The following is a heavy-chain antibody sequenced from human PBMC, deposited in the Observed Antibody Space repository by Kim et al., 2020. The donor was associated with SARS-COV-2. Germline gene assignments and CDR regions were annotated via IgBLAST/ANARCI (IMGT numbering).Heavy chain of an antibody. CDR1: GFTFSNAW. D-gene: IGHD1-26*01. CDR3: TTAVRYYVVFRFYY. CDR2: IKSKTEGGTT. V-gene: IGHV3-15*01. J-gene: IGHJ4*01. Sequence: GGSLRLSCAASGFTFSNAWMSWVRQAPGKGLEWVGRIKSKTEGGTTDYAAPVKGRFTISRDDSKNTLYLQMNSLKTEDTAVYYCTTAVRYYVVFRFYYWG.